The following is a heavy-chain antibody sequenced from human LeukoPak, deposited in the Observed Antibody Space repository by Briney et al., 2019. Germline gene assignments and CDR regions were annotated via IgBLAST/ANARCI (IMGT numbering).Heavy chain of an antibody. V-gene: IGHV3-7*01. CDR1: GFTFSSYW. Sequence: GGSLRLSCAASGFTFSSYWMSWVRQAPGKGLEWVANIKQDGSEKYYVDSVKGRFTISRDNAKNSLYLQMNSLRVEDTAVYYCAKLAKYFYGWETYYFFEHWGQGTPVTASS. D-gene: IGHD3-10*01. CDR2: IKQDGSEK. CDR3: AKLAKYFYGWETYYFFEH. J-gene: IGHJ4*02.